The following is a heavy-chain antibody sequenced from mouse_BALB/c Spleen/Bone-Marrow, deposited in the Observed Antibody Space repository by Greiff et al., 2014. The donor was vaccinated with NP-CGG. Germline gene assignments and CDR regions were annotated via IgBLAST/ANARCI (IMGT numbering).Heavy chain of an antibody. V-gene: IGHV2-9*02. CDR1: GFSLTSYG. D-gene: IGHD2-2*01. J-gene: IGHJ4*01. Sequence: VQLQQSGPGLAAPSQSLSITCTVSGFSLTSYGVHWVRQPLGKGLEWLGVIWAGGSTNYNSALMSRLSISKDNSKSQVFLKMNSLQTDDTAMYYCARDRGFGYDRTMDSWGQGTSVTVSS. CDR2: IWAGGST. CDR3: ARDRGFGYDRTMDS.